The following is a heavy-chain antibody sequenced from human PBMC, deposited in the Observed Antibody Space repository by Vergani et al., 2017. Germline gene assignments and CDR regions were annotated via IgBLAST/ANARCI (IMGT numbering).Heavy chain of an antibody. D-gene: IGHD6-19*01. Sequence: VQLLESGGGLVQPGGSLRLSCAASGFTFSSYAMSWVRQAPGKGLEWVAVISYDGSKKYYAESVKGRFTISRDNSKNTLFLQIDSLRAEDTAVYYCARVRQQWLVSDAFDIWGQGTMVTVSS. J-gene: IGHJ3*02. V-gene: IGHV3-30-3*01. CDR1: GFTFSSYA. CDR2: ISYDGSKK. CDR3: ARVRQQWLVSDAFDI.